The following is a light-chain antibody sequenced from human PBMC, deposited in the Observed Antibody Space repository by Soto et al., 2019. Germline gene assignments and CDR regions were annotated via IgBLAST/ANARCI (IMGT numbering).Light chain of an antibody. J-gene: IGLJ3*02. CDR1: SSDIGSYDL. CDR2: EAS. V-gene: IGLV2-23*01. Sequence: QSALTQPASVSASPGQSITISCTGSSSDIGSYDLVSWYQQHPGKAPKLMIFEASKRPSGVSNRFSGSKSGNTASLTISGLQPEDEADYYCFSYADSATRVFGGGTKVTVL. CDR3: FSYADSATRV.